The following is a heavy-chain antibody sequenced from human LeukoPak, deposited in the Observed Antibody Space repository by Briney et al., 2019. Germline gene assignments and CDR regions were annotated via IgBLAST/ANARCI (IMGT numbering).Heavy chain of an antibody. CDR2: ISYDGSNK. CDR3: ARGSRLLWFGESLPLDY. V-gene: IGHV3-30-3*01. J-gene: IGHJ4*02. D-gene: IGHD3-10*01. Sequence: GRSLRLSCAASGFTFSSYAMHWVRQAPGKGLGWVAVISYDGSNKYYADSVKGRFTISRDNSKNTLYLQMNSLRAEDTAVYYCARGSRLLWFGESLPLDYWGQGTLVTVSS. CDR1: GFTFSSYA.